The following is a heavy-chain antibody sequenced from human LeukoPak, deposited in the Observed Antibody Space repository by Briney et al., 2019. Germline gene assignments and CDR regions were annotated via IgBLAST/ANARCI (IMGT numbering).Heavy chain of an antibody. CDR3: ARLSSGWYQDY. J-gene: IGHJ4*02. CDR1: GFTFSSYW. D-gene: IGHD6-19*01. CDR2: IKQDGSEK. V-gene: IGHV3-7*01. Sequence: PGGSLRLACAASGFTFSSYWMSWVRQAPGKGLEWVANIKQDGSEKYYVDSVKGRFTISRDNAKNSLYLQMNSLRAEDTAVYYCARLSSGWYQDYWGQGTLVTVSS.